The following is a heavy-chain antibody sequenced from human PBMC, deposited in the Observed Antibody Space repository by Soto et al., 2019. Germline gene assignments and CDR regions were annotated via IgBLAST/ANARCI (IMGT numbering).Heavy chain of an antibody. CDR1: GYTCTGYY. Sequence: QVQLVQSGAEGKKPGASVKVSCKASGYTCTGYYMHWVRQAPGQGRAWMGGINPNSGGTNYAQKYQGRVTVNRDTSISTADLELSRLRSADTDVYYCARSRAATGGMDVWGQGTTVTVSS. CDR3: ARSRAATGGMDV. J-gene: IGHJ6*02. V-gene: IGHV1-2*02. CDR2: INPNSGGT.